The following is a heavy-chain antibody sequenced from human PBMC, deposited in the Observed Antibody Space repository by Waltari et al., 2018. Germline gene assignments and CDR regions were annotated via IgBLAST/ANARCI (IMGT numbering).Heavy chain of an antibody. J-gene: IGHJ4*02. CDR3: ASLSPFDY. CDR2: IYYSGST. CDR1: GGPISSPY. D-gene: IGHD3-16*01. Sequence: QVQLQGSGPGLVKPSETLSLPCTVPGGPISSPYWSWIRQPPGKGLEWIGYIYYSGSTNYNPSLKSRVTISVDTSKNQFSLKLSAVTAADTAVYYCASLSPFDYWGQGTLVTVSS. V-gene: IGHV4-59*11.